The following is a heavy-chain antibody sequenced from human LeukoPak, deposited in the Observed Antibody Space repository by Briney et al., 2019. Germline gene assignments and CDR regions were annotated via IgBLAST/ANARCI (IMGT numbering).Heavy chain of an antibody. CDR3: ARVGVSVTTPNYYYYGMDV. D-gene: IGHD4-17*01. CDR1: GGTFSSYA. V-gene: IGHV1-69*04. Sequence: SVKVSCKASGGTFSSYAISWVRQAPGQGLEWMGRIIPILGIANYAQKFQGRVTITADKSTSTAYMELSSLRSEDTAVYYCARVGVSVTTPNYYYYGMDVWGQGTTVTVSS. CDR2: IIPILGIA. J-gene: IGHJ6*02.